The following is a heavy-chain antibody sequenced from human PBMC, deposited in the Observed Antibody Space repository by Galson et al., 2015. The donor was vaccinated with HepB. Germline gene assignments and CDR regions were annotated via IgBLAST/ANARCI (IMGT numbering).Heavy chain of an antibody. CDR1: GFTFSSYA. Sequence: SLRLSCAASGFTFSSYAMSWVRQAPGKGLEWVSAISGSGGSTYYADSVKGRFTISRDNSKNMLYLQMNSLRAEDTAVYYCARSPYDSGTYYFDYWGQGTLVTVSS. CDR3: ARSPYDSGTYYFDY. J-gene: IGHJ4*02. D-gene: IGHD3-22*01. CDR2: ISGSGGST. V-gene: IGHV3-23*01.